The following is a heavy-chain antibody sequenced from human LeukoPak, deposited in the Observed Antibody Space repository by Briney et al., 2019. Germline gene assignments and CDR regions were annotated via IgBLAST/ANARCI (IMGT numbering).Heavy chain of an antibody. CDR1: GYGFTSYW. Sequence: GESLKISCKDSGYGFTSYWIGWVRQMPEKGLEWMGIIYPGDSDTRYSPSFQGQVTISADKSINTAYLQWSSLKASDTAIYYCARRGEAMDPFDYWGQGTLVTVSS. V-gene: IGHV5-51*01. CDR2: IYPGDSDT. CDR3: ARRGEAMDPFDY. D-gene: IGHD5-18*01. J-gene: IGHJ4*02.